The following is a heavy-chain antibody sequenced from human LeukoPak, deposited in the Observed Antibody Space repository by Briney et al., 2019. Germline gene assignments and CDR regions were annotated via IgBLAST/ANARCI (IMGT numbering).Heavy chain of an antibody. CDR1: GFTFSSYG. Sequence: GGSLRLSCAASGFTFSSYGMHWVRQAPGKGLEWVAVIWYDGSNKYYADSVKGRFTISRDNSKNTLYLQMNSLRAEDTAVYYCAKDLVATTDAFDIWGQGTMVTVSS. CDR2: IWYDGSNK. D-gene: IGHD5-12*01. V-gene: IGHV3-33*06. J-gene: IGHJ3*02. CDR3: AKDLVATTDAFDI.